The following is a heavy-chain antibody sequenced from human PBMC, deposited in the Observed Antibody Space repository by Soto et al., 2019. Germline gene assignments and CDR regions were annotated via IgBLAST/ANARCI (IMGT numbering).Heavy chain of an antibody. CDR2: ISARNGDT. J-gene: IGHJ4*02. D-gene: IGHD1-1*01. Sequence: QVHLVQSGAEVKKPGASVKVSCKGSGYTFTSYGITWVRQAPGQGLEWMGWISARNGDTDYAQKHQGRVTVTRDTSTSTAYMELRSLRSDDTAVYYCARGRYGDYWGQGALVTVSS. CDR3: ARGRYGDY. V-gene: IGHV1-18*01. CDR1: GYTFTSYG.